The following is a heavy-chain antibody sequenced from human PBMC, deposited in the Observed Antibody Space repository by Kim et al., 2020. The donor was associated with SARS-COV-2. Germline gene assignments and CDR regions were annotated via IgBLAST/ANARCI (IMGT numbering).Heavy chain of an antibody. CDR2: ISYDGTNK. V-gene: IGHV3-33*05. CDR1: GFTFSTYG. D-gene: IGHD6-13*01. J-gene: IGHJ6*01. CDR3: ARDHSPEYSSSWYRYYY. Sequence: GGSLRLSCAASGFTFSTYGMDWVRQAPGKGLEWVAVISYDGTNKYYADSVKGRFTISRDNSKNTLYLQMNSLRAEDTAVYYCARDHSPEYSSSWYRYYY.